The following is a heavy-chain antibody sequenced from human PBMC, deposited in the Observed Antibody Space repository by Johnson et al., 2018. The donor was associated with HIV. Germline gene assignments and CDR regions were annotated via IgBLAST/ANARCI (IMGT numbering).Heavy chain of an antibody. CDR2: ISSDGRHY. Sequence: QVQLVESGGGLVQPGRSLRLSCGASGFSLSSYDMHWVRQAPGKGLEWVAVISSDGRHYYHGDSVRGRFVVSRDNSKNTLFLQMDSLRPEDSAIYYCVRDVEIAASATEVGKRSDALDIWGQGTLVTVSS. CDR3: VRDVEIAASATEVGKRSDALDI. D-gene: IGHD6-13*01. CDR1: GFSLSSYD. V-gene: IGHV3-30*09. J-gene: IGHJ3*02.